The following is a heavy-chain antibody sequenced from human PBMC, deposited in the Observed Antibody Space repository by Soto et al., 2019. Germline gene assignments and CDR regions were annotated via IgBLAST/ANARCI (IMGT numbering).Heavy chain of an antibody. CDR1: GYSFSSYW. V-gene: IGHV5-51*01. Sequence: GESLKISCKASGYSFSSYWIAWVRQMPGKGLEWMGIIWPDESETRYSPSFQGEVTISADTATSTAYLKWNSLKSSDTAIYYCARGPPTDYRGQGTLVTGSS. J-gene: IGHJ4*02. CDR3: ARGPPTDY. CDR2: IWPDESET.